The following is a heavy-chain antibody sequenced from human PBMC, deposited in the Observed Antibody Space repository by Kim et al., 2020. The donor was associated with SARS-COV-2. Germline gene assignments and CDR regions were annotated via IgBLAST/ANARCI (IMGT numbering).Heavy chain of an antibody. CDR1: GYTLTELS. J-gene: IGHJ5*02. Sequence: ASVKVSCKVSGYTLTELSMHWVRQAPGKGLEWMGGFDPEDGETIYAQKFQGRVTMTEDTSTDTAYMELSSLGSEDTAVYYCATDRRAPSGFDPWGQGTLVTVSS. CDR2: FDPEDGET. CDR3: ATDRRAPSGFDP. V-gene: IGHV1-24*01.